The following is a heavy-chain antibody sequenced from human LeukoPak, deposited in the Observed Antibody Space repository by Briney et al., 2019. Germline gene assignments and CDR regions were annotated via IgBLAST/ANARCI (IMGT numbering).Heavy chain of an antibody. CDR3: ARGSAFYYFDY. V-gene: IGHV3-9*03. D-gene: IGHD6-6*01. Sequence: KPGGSLRLSCAASGFTFDDYAMHWVRQAPGKGLEWVSGISWNSGSISYADSVKGRFTISRDNAKNSLYLQMNSLRAEDMALYYCARGSAFYYFDYWGQGTLVTVSS. CDR2: ISWNSGSI. CDR1: GFTFDDYA. J-gene: IGHJ4*02.